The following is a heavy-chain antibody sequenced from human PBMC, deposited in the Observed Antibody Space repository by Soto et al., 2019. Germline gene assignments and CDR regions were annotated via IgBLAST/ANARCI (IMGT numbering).Heavy chain of an antibody. J-gene: IGHJ3*02. CDR1: GGTFSSYA. V-gene: IGHV1-69*13. D-gene: IGHD3-22*01. CDR2: IIPIFGTA. Sequence: ASVKVSCKASGGTFSSYAISWVRQAPGQGXEWMGGIIPIFGTANYAQKFQGRVTITADESTSTAYMELSSLRSEDTAVYYCASTGDYYDSSGYYPPLDAFDIWGQGTMVTVSS. CDR3: ASTGDYYDSSGYYPPLDAFDI.